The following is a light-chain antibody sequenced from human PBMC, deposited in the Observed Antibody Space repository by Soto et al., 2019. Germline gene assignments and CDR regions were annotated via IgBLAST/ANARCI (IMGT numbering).Light chain of an antibody. CDR2: DTS. CDR3: QPYANLPNT. V-gene: IGKV3-15*01. J-gene: IGKJ4*01. Sequence: VMNMSPSTLSVPQGEGATLSCRASQGIGDTLAWYQHKPGQTPRLLIYDTSTRATGVPTRFSGSRSGAEFTLTINSLQSEDFAVYYCQPYANLPNTFGEGTKVDIK. CDR1: QGIGDT.